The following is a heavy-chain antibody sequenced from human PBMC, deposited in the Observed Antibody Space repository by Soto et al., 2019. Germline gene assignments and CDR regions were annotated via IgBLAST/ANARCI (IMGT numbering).Heavy chain of an antibody. CDR1: GGSISSSNW. CDR2: IYHSGST. J-gene: IGHJ4*02. V-gene: IGHV4-4*02. CDR3: TRAGDPSQTGH. Sequence: SETLSLTCAVSGGSISSSNWWSWVRQPPGKGLEWIGEIYHSGSTNYNPSLKSRVTMSVDTSKNQFSLKLTSVNTADTAISYCTRAGDPSQTGHWGQGTLVTVSS. D-gene: IGHD3-9*01.